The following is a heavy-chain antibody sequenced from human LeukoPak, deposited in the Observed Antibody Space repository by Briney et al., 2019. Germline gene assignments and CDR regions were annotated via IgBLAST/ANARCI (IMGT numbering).Heavy chain of an antibody. CDR2: IIRSKSAT. CDR1: GFTLTTYE. J-gene: IGHJ3*02. Sequence: PGGSLRLSFLPSGFTLTTYEITWVRQAPGRGLKWVSFIIRSKSATFYEDSVKGRFTIFRDTAKNSLYLQMNNLRGEDTAVYYCARDVSSSTRAFDIWGQGTMVAVS. CDR3: ARDVSSSTRAFDI. D-gene: IGHD2-15*01. V-gene: IGHV3-48*03.